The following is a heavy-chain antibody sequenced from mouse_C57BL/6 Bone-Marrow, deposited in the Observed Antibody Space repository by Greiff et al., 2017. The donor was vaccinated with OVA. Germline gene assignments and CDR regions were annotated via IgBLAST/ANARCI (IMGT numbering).Heavy chain of an antibody. V-gene: IGHV1-50*01. CDR3: ARWVTTVVANFDY. CDR1: GYTFTSYW. D-gene: IGHD1-1*01. Sequence: QVQLQQPGAELVKPGASVKLSCKASGYTFTSYWMQWVKQRPGQGLEWIGEIDPSDSYTNYNQKFKGKATLTVDTSSSTAYMQLSSLTSEDSAVYYCARWVTTVVANFDYWGQGTTLTVSS. J-gene: IGHJ2*01. CDR2: IDPSDSYT.